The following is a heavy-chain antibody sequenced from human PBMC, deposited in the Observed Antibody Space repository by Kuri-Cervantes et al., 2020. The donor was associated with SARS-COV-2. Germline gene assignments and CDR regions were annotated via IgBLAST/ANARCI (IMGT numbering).Heavy chain of an antibody. CDR2: ISYDGSNK. Sequence: GESLKISCAASGFTFSSYAMHWVRQAPGKGLEWVAVISYDGSNKYYADSVKGRFTISRDSSKNTLYLQMNSLRAEDTAVYYCAKDRALAGSLDYWGQGTLVTVSS. J-gene: IGHJ4*02. CDR1: GFTFSSYA. D-gene: IGHD1-26*01. CDR3: AKDRALAGSLDY. V-gene: IGHV3-30-3*01.